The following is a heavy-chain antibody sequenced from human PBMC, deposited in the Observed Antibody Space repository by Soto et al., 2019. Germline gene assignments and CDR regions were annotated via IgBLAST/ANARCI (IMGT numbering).Heavy chain of an antibody. D-gene: IGHD3-9*01. CDR2: ISAYNGNT. CDR3: ARARTRHLLRYFYWSHRDDAFDI. V-gene: IGHV1-18*01. Sequence: GASVKVSCKASGYTFTSYGISWVRQAPGQGLEWMGWISAYNGNTNYAQKLQGRVTMTPDTSTSTAYMELRSLRSDDTAVYYCARARTRHLLRYFYWSHRDDAFDIWGQGTMVTVSS. J-gene: IGHJ3*02. CDR1: GYTFTSYG.